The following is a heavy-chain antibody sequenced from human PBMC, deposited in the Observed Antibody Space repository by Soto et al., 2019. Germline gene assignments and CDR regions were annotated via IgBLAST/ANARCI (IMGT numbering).Heavy chain of an antibody. D-gene: IGHD3-22*01. J-gene: IGHJ4*02. CDR1: GGSINTFY. V-gene: IGHV4-4*07. CDR2: IFSSGST. Sequence: SETLSLTCTVSGGSINTFYWSWVRQPAGKGLEWIGRIFSSGSTSFNPSLESRVAMSVDTSKNHFSLNLSSVTAADMAVYYCAAYSSGFYRAFDYWGQGALVTVSS. CDR3: AAYSSGFYRAFDY.